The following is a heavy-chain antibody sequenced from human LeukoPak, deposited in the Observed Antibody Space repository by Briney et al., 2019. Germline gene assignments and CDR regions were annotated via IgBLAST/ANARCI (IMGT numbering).Heavy chain of an antibody. CDR2: ISSSGNTI. CDR1: GFIFSDYY. J-gene: IGHJ4*02. CDR3: ARDAGSYSFNY. V-gene: IGHV3-11*04. Sequence: PGGSLRLSCAASGFIFSDYYMSWIRQAPGKGLEWVSYISSSGNTINYADSVKGRFTISRDNARNSLYLQMNSLRAEDTAVCYCARDAGSYSFNYWGQGTLVTVSS. D-gene: IGHD6-13*01.